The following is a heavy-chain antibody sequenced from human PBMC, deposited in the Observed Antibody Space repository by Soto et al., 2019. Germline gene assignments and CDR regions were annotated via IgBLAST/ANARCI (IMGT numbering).Heavy chain of an antibody. CDR2: INHSGST. CDR1: GGSFSGYY. Sequence: QVQLQQWGAGLLKPSETLSLTCAVYGGSFSGYYWSWIRQPPGKGLEWIGEINHSGSTNYNPSLKSRVTISVGTSRNQFSLKLSSVAAADAAVYYCARGKGYCSGGSCYSGYYYMDVWGKGTTVTVSS. D-gene: IGHD2-15*01. V-gene: IGHV4-34*01. J-gene: IGHJ6*03. CDR3: ARGKGYCSGGSCYSGYYYMDV.